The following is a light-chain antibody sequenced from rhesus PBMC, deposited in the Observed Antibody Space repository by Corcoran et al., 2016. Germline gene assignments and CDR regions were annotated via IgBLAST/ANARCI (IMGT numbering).Light chain of an antibody. J-gene: IGKJ2*01. V-gene: IGKV3-40*03. CDR3: QQYNDLLPS. CDR1: PRVGSY. Sequence: EIVMTQSPATLSLSPGETATLSCRASPRVGSYLAWYQQKPGQAPKLLDHSAYFRDTGIPDRFSGSGSRTDFTLPISSLEPEDVGVYHCQQYNDLLPSFGQGTKVEIK. CDR2: SAY.